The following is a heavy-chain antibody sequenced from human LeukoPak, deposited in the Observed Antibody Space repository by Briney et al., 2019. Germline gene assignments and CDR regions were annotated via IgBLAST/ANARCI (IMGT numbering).Heavy chain of an antibody. CDR3: ARLSSGSSSWYDIDY. V-gene: IGHV4-59*08. Sequence: SETLSLTCTVSGGSISSFYWSWIRQPPGKGLEWIGYIYYSGGTNYNPSLKSRVTISVDTSKNQFSLRLNSVTAADTAVYYCARLSSGSSSWYDIDYWGQGTLVTVSS. CDR1: GGSISSFY. CDR2: IYYSGGT. D-gene: IGHD6-13*01. J-gene: IGHJ4*02.